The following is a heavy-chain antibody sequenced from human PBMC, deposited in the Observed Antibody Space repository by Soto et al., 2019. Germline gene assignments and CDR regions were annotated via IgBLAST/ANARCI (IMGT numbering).Heavy chain of an antibody. CDR2: IYHSGST. CDR1: GGSISSGGYS. Sequence: QLQLQESGSGLVKPSQTLSLTCAVSGGSISSGGYSWSWIRQPPGKGLEWIGYIYHSGSTYYNPSLQSRVNSAVDRAKNQFSLRLSSVTAADTAVYYCASSRGRPGPLDYWGQGTLVTVSS. J-gene: IGHJ4*02. D-gene: IGHD1-26*01. CDR3: ASSRGRPGPLDY. V-gene: IGHV4-30-2*01.